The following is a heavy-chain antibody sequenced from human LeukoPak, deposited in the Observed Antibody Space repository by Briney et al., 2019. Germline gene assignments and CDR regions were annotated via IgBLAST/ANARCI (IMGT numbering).Heavy chain of an antibody. Sequence: GGSLRLSCAASGFTFRKYWMAWVRQAPGRGLEWVATIAANGNDKDYEDALQGRFTISRDNARNSLSLRIDSLRAEDTAQYYCAREVFFQFDDWGQGALVTVSS. V-gene: IGHV3-7*03. CDR2: IAANGNDK. CDR3: AREVFFQFDD. J-gene: IGHJ4*02. CDR1: GFTFRKYW.